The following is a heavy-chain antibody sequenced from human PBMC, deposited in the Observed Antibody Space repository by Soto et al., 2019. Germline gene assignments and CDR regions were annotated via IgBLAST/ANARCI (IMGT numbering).Heavy chain of an antibody. V-gene: IGHV3-15*01. CDR3: TEGTRF. Sequence: EVQLVESGGGLVQPGASLRLSCAASGFTFSTAWMSWVRQAPGKGLEWVGRIKSKTDGGTTDCAAPVKGRFSISRDDSKDTLYLQMDSLKVEDTAVYYCTEGTRFWGQGTLVTVSS. J-gene: IGHJ4*02. CDR1: GFTFSTAW. CDR2: IKSKTDGGTT. D-gene: IGHD4-17*01.